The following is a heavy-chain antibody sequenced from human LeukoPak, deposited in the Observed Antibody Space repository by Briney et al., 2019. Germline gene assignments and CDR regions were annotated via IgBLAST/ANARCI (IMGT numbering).Heavy chain of an antibody. CDR2: IKSETDGGTT. D-gene: IGHD3-10*01. Sequence: GGSLRLSCAASGFTFSNAWMNWVRQAPGKGLEWVGRIKSETDGGTTDYGAPVKGRFTFSRDDSKNMLFLQVNSLKTEDTAVYYCTPTYSGSGSFAYWGQGTLVTVSS. CDR1: GFTFSNAW. CDR3: TPTYSGSGSFAY. V-gene: IGHV3-15*01. J-gene: IGHJ4*02.